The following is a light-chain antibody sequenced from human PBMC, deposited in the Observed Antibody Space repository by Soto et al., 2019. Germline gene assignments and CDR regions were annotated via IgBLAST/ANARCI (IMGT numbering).Light chain of an antibody. CDR3: QVWDSVTDPNYV. CDR2: DDR. CDR1: NIGRKS. V-gene: IGLV3-21*02. Sequence: SYELTQPPSVSVAPGQSVRITCGGDNIGRKSVHWYQQKPGQAPVLVVFDDRDRPSGIPERFSGSNSENTATLTISRVEAGDEADYYCQVWDSVTDPNYVFGPGTKVTVL. J-gene: IGLJ1*01.